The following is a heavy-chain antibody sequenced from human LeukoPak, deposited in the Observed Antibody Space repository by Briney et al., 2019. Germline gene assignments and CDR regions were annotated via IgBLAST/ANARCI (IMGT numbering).Heavy chain of an antibody. CDR3: ARSKVVRGAFDI. J-gene: IGHJ3*02. CDR1: GFTFSSYS. Sequence: GGSLRLSCAASGFTFSSYSMNWVRQAPGKGLEWVSSISSSSSYIYYADSVKGRFTISRDNAKNSLYLQMNSLRAEDTAVYYCARSKVVRGAFDIWGQGTMVTVSS. D-gene: IGHD3-10*01. CDR2: ISSSSSYI. V-gene: IGHV3-21*01.